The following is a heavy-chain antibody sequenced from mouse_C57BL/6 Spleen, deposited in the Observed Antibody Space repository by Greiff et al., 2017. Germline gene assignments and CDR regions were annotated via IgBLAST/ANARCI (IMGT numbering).Heavy chain of an antibody. V-gene: IGHV5-17*01. D-gene: IGHD2-1*01. J-gene: IGHJ3*01. CDR1: GFTFSDYG. CDR2: ISSGSSTI. CDR3: ARMVTGTFAY. Sequence: EVKLVESGGGLVKPGGSLKLSCAASGFTFSDYGMHWVRQAPEKGLEWVAYISSGSSTIYYADTVKGRFTISRDNAKNTLFLQMTSLRSEDTAMYYCARMVTGTFAYWGQGTLVTVSA.